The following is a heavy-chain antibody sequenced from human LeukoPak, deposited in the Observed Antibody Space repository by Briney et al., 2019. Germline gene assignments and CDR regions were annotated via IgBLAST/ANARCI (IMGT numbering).Heavy chain of an antibody. Sequence: ASVKVSCKASGYTFTSYGISWVRQAPGQGLEWMGRIIPILGIANYAQKFQGRVTITADKSTSTAYMELSSLRSEDTAVYYCARDSRSKNAFDIWGQGTMVTVSS. D-gene: IGHD2/OR15-2a*01. J-gene: IGHJ3*02. CDR2: IIPILGIA. V-gene: IGHV1-69*04. CDR1: GYTFTSYG. CDR3: ARDSRSKNAFDI.